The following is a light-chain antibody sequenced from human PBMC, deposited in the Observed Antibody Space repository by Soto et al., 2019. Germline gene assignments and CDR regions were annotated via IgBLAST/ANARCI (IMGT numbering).Light chain of an antibody. Sequence: AIRMTQSPSSLSASTGDRVTITCRASQGISSYLAWYQQKPGKAPKLLIYAASTLQSGVPSRFSGSGSGTDFTLPISCLQSEDFATYYCQQYYTYPRGFGPGTKVDIK. CDR1: QGISSY. V-gene: IGKV1-8*01. CDR3: QQYYTYPRG. J-gene: IGKJ3*01. CDR2: AAS.